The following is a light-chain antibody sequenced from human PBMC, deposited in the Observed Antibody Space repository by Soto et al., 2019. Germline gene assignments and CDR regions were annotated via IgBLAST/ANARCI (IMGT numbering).Light chain of an antibody. V-gene: IGLV2-14*01. Sequence: QSVLTQPASMSGSPGQSITISCTGTSSDIGRYNFVSWYQHHPGKAPKLIIYEATKRPSGVSYRFSGSKSGNTASLTISGLQAEDEADYYCTSYTITRTYVFGTGTKVNGL. CDR2: EAT. J-gene: IGLJ1*01. CDR1: SSDIGRYNF. CDR3: TSYTITRTYV.